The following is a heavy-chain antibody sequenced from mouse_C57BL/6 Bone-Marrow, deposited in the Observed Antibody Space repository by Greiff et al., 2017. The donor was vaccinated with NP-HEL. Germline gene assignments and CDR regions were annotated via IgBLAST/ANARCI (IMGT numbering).Heavy chain of an antibody. V-gene: IGHV1-63*01. CDR2: IYPGGGYT. CDR1: GYTFTNYW. Sequence: QVQLKQSGAELVRPGTSVKMSCKASGYTFTNYWIGWAKQRPGHGLEWIGDIYPGGGYTNYNEKFKGKATLTADESSSTAYMQFSSLTSEDSAIYYCARGGDYGSSWFAYWGQGTLVTVSA. CDR3: ARGGDYGSSWFAY. J-gene: IGHJ3*01. D-gene: IGHD1-1*01.